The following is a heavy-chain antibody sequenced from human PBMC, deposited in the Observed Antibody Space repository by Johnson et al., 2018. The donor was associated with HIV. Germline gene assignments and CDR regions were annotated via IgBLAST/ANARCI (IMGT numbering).Heavy chain of an antibody. CDR3: ARGHPAVAGNDAFDI. J-gene: IGHJ3*02. D-gene: IGHD6-19*01. V-gene: IGHV3-30-3*01. CDR2: ISYDGSNK. CDR1: GFTFSSYA. Sequence: QVQLVESGGGVVQPGRSLILSCAASGFTFSSYAMHWVRQAPGKGLEWVAVISYDGSNKHYADSVKGRFTISRDNSKNTQYLQMNSLTAEDTAVYYCARGHPAVAGNDAFDIWGQGTMVTVSS.